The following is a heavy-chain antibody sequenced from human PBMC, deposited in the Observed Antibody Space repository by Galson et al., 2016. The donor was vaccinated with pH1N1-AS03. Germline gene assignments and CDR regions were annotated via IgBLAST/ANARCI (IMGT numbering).Heavy chain of an antibody. CDR3: ARESPVAGNFDF. CDR1: GFTFSTY. CDR2: ITTGSGYI. V-gene: IGHV3-21*06. D-gene: IGHD6-19*01. J-gene: IGHJ4*02. Sequence: SLRLSCAASGFTFSTYMNWVRQAPGKGLEWVSSITTGSGYIYYAESVKGRFIISRDNAKNSLYLHMNSLRAEDTAVYYCARESPVAGNFDFWGQGTLVSVSS.